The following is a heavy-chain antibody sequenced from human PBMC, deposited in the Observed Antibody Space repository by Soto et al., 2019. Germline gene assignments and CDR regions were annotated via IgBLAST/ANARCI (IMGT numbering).Heavy chain of an antibody. J-gene: IGHJ4*02. CDR3: AKDFLADRGFLDTALGSSFDY. CDR1: GFTFSSYA. V-gene: IGHV3-23*01. Sequence: EVQLLESGGGLVQPGGSLRLSCAASGFTFSSYAMSWVRQAPGKGLEWVSAISGSGGSTYYADSVKGRFTISRDNSKNTLYLQMNSLRAEDTALYYCAKDFLADRGFLDTALGSSFDYWGQGTLVTVSS. CDR2: ISGSGGST. D-gene: IGHD3-3*01.